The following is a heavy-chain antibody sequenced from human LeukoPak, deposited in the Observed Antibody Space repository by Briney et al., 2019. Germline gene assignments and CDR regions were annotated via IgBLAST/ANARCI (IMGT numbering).Heavy chain of an antibody. CDR1: GGSFSGYY. V-gene: IGHV4-34*01. J-gene: IGHJ5*02. CDR3: ARGVVRPPRSLWFGELSKRNWFDP. Sequence: SETLSLTCAVYGGSFSGYYWSWIRQPPGKGLEWIGEINHSGSTNYNPSLKSRVTISVDTSKNQFSLKLSSVTAADTAVYYCARGVVRPPRSLWFGELSKRNWFDPWGQGTLVTVSS. D-gene: IGHD3-10*01. CDR2: INHSGST.